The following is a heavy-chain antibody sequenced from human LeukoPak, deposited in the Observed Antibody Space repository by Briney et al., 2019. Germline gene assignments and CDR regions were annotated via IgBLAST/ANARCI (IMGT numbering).Heavy chain of an antibody. CDR3: ARAGALWFGELYHY. CDR1: GFTFSSYW. CDR2: IKQDGSEK. D-gene: IGHD3-10*01. Sequence: GGSLRLSCAASGFTFSSYWMSWVRQAPGKGLDWVANIKQDGSEKYYVDSVKGRFTISRDNAKNSLYLQMNSLRAEDTAVYYCARAGALWFGELYHYWGQGTLVTVSS. J-gene: IGHJ4*02. V-gene: IGHV3-7*01.